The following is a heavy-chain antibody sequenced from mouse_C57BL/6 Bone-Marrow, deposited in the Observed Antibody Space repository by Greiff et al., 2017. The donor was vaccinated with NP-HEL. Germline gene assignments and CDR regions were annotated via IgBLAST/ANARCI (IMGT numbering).Heavy chain of an antibody. CDR2: IRNKANGYTT. D-gene: IGHD1-1*01. J-gene: IGHJ4*01. CDR1: GFTFTDYY. CDR3: ARQRITTVVATEAMDY. Sequence: EVKLVESGGGLVQPGGALSLSCAASGFTFTDYYMSWVRQPPGKALEWLGFIRNKANGYTTEYSASVKGRFTISRDKSQSILYLQMNALGAEDSATYYCARQRITTVVATEAMDYWGQGTSVTVSS. V-gene: IGHV7-3*01.